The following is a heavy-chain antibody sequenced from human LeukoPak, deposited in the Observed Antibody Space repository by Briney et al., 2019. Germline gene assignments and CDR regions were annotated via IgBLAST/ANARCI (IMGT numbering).Heavy chain of an antibody. V-gene: IGHV4-34*01. J-gene: IGHJ4*02. CDR1: GGSFSGYY. CDR2: INHSGST. Sequence: SETLSLTCAVYGGSFSGYYWSWIRQPPGKGLEWIGEINHSGSTNYNPSLKSRVTISVDTSKNQFSLKLSSVTAADTAVYYCARGLARIAVAEGDCWDQGTLVTVSS. CDR3: ARGLARIAVAEGDC. D-gene: IGHD6-19*01.